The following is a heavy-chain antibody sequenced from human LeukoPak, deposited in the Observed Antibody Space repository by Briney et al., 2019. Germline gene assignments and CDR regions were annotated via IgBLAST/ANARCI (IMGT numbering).Heavy chain of an antibody. D-gene: IGHD6-19*01. J-gene: IGHJ4*02. Sequence: PSGTLSLTCAVSGGSISSDNWWIWVRQPPGKGLEWIGEIYHSGRANYNPSLKSRVNMSVDKSKSQFSLSLSSVTAADTAVYHCARGLYGSDSYWGQGNLVTVSS. V-gene: IGHV4-4*02. CDR1: GGSISSDNW. CDR2: IYHSGRA. CDR3: ARGLYGSDSY.